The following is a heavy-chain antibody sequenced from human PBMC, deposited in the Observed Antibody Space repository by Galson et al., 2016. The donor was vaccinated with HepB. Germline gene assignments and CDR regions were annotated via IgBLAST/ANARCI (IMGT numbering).Heavy chain of an antibody. CDR1: GFTFSSYA. CDR3: AIIWDASGWFDY. J-gene: IGHJ4*02. CDR2: IWYDGSNK. V-gene: IGHV3-33*08. D-gene: IGHD6-19*01. Sequence: SLRLSCAASGFTFSSYAMHWVRQAPDKGLEWVAVIWYDGSNKYYADSVKGRFTISRDNSKNTLYLQMNSLRADDTAVYYCAIIWDASGWFDYWGQGTVVTVSS.